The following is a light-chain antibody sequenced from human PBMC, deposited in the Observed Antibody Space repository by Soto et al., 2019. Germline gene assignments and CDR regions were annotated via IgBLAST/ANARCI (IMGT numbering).Light chain of an antibody. J-gene: IGLJ2*01. Sequence: QSVLTQPASVSGSPGQSITISCTGTSSDVGGYNYVSWYQQHPGKAPKLIIYEVSNRPSGVSNRFSGSKSGNTASLTISGLQAEDEAAYYCSSYAGSYTLVFGGGTKVTVL. V-gene: IGLV2-14*01. CDR2: EVS. CDR3: SSYAGSYTLV. CDR1: SSDVGGYNY.